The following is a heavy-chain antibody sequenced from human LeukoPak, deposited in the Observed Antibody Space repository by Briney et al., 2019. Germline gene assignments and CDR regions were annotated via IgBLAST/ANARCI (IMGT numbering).Heavy chain of an antibody. V-gene: IGHV4-38-2*02. CDR3: ARDEGITMVRGVKGFLGY. Sequence: PSETLSLTCTVSGYSISSAYYWGWIRQPPGRGLEWIGNIYHSGSTYYNPSLKSRVSISVDTSKNQFSLKLSSVTAADTAVYYCARDEGITMVRGVKGFLGYWGQGTLVTVSS. D-gene: IGHD3-10*01. J-gene: IGHJ4*02. CDR2: IYHSGST. CDR1: GYSISSAYY.